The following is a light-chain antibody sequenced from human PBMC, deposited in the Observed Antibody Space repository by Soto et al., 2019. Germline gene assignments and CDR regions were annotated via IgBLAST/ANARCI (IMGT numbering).Light chain of an antibody. CDR3: QQYKNYSPWT. Sequence: DIQLTQSPSTLSASVGDSVTITCRASQSIRTWLAWYQQKAGTVPKLLIYDASSLESGVSSRFSGSGSGTDFTLTISNLQPDDFATYYCQQYKNYSPWTFGQGTKVDIK. CDR2: DAS. CDR1: QSIRTW. V-gene: IGKV1-5*01. J-gene: IGKJ1*01.